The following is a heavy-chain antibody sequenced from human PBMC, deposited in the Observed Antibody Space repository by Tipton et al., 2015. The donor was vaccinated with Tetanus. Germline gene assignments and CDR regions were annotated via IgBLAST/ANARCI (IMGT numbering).Heavy chain of an antibody. D-gene: IGHD1-26*01. Sequence: QVQLVQSGPEVKKPGASVRVSCKTSGYTFVDCFIQWVRQAPGQGPEWLGWLNPKTGVTQYAQKFQGRITMTRDTSIRTAHMELNRLQSDDTAIYYCARDLGNTAQWEFDFWGQGSLVTVSS. CDR1: GYTFVDCF. V-gene: IGHV1-2*02. J-gene: IGHJ4*02. CDR2: LNPKTGVT. CDR3: ARDLGNTAQWEFDF.